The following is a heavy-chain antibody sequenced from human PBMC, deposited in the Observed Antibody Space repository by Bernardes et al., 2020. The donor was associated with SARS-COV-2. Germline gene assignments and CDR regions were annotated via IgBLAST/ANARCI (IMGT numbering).Heavy chain of an antibody. V-gene: IGHV3-53*01. D-gene: IGHD3-22*01. CDR1: GFTVSSNY. CDR3: ARGPGYYDSSGRLDY. Sequence: GSLRLSCAASGFTVSSNYMSWVRQAPGKGLEWVSVIYSGGSTYYADSVKGRFTISRDNSKNTLYLQMNSLRAEDTAVYYCARGPGYYDSSGRLDYWGQGTLVTVSS. CDR2: IYSGGST. J-gene: IGHJ4*02.